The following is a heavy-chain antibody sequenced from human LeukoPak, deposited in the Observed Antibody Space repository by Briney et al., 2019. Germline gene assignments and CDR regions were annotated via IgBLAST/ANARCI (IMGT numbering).Heavy chain of an antibody. CDR1: GYTFTSYY. CDR2: INPNRGST. J-gene: IGHJ4*02. Sequence: ASVKHSCKASGYTFTSYYMYWVREAPGQGLEWMGIINPNRGSTSYAQKFQGRVTMTRDMSTSTVYMELSSLRSEDTAVYYCATGGHVRVYDSSAYYGHYWGQGTLVTVSS. V-gene: IGHV1-46*01. CDR3: ATGGHVRVYDSSAYYGHY. D-gene: IGHD3-22*01.